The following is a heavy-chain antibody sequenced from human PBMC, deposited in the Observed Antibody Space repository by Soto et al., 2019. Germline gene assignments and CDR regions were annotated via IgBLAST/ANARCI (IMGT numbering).Heavy chain of an antibody. V-gene: IGHV4-59*08. J-gene: IGHJ6*02. CDR2: IYNIGST. Sequence: SETLSLTCTVSGGSISGYYWSWLRQPPGKGLEWIGYIYNIGSTNYNPSLRSRVTMSIDTPQEQFSLKLSSVTAADTAVYYCAGQPTAGSYYDLGSYYYYDAMDVWGQGTTVTVSS. CDR1: GGSISGYY. D-gene: IGHD3-10*01. CDR3: AGQPTAGSYYDLGSYYYYDAMDV.